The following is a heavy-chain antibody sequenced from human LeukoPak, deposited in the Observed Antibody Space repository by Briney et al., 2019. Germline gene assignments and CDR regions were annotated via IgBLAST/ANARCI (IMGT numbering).Heavy chain of an antibody. CDR2: ISGSGGST. J-gene: IGHJ4*02. CDR3: AKDKKDTAMVYYFDY. V-gene: IGHV3-23*01. Sequence: PGGSLRLSCAASGFTVSSNYMSWVRQAPGKGLEWVSAISGSGGSTYYADSVKGRFTISRDNSKNTLYLQMNSLRAEDTAVYYCAKDKKDTAMVYYFDYWGQGTLVTVSS. CDR1: GFTVSSNY. D-gene: IGHD5-18*01.